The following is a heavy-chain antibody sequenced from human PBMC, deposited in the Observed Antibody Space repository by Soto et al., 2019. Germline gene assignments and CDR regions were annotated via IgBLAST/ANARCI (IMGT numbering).Heavy chain of an antibody. CDR2: ISSSGSTI. V-gene: IGHV3-11*01. Sequence: PGGSLRLSCAASGFTFSDYYMSWIRQAPGKGLEWVSYISSSGSTIYYADSVKGRFTISRDNAKNSLYLQMNSLRAEDTAVYYYASSFDSSGFSDYWGQGTLVTVSS. CDR1: GFTFSDYY. CDR3: ASSFDSSGFSDY. J-gene: IGHJ4*02. D-gene: IGHD3-22*01.